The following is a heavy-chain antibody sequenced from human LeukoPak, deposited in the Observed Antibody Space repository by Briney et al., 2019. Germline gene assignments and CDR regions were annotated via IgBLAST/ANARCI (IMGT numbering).Heavy chain of an antibody. CDR3: ARNIVLDY. Sequence: SGTLSLTCAVSGGSISSSNWWSWVRQPPGKGLEWIGRIYTSGSTNYNPSLKSRVTMSVDTSKNQFSLKLSSVTAADTAVYYCARNIVLDYWGQGTLVTVSS. CDR1: GGSISSSNW. CDR2: IYTSGST. J-gene: IGHJ4*02. D-gene: IGHD2/OR15-2a*01. V-gene: IGHV4-4*02.